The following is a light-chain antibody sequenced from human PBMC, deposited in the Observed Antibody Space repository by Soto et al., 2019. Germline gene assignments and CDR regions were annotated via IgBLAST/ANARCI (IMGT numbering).Light chain of an antibody. CDR2: DVS. V-gene: IGLV2-14*01. CDR1: SSDVGDYNY. Sequence: QSALTQPASVSGSPGQSITVSCTGTSSDVGDYNYVSWYQQRPGKAPKLMIFDVSNRPSGVSNRCSGSKSGNTASLTISGLQAEDEADYYCSSYTSSSLYVFGTGTKVTVL. J-gene: IGLJ1*01. CDR3: SSYTSSSLYV.